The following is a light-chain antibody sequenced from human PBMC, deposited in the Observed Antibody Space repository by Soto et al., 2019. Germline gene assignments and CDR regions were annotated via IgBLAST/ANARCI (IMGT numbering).Light chain of an antibody. CDR1: QCIRSD. J-gene: IGKJ4*01. CDR2: AAS. V-gene: IGKV1-17*01. Sequence: DVQMTQSPSSLSASVGDRVTITCRASQCIRSDLNWYLQKPGKAPKRLIYAASSLESGVPSRFSGSASGTEFTLTISSLQPEDFATYYCLQHNSYPLTFGGGTKVEIK. CDR3: LQHNSYPLT.